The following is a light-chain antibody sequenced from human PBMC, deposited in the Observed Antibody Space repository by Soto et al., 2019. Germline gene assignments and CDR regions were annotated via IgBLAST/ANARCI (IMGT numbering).Light chain of an antibody. CDR1: QSISIW. V-gene: IGKV1-5*03. J-gene: IGKJ1*01. Sequence: DIQMTQSPSTLSASVGDRVTITCRASQSISIWLAWYQHKPGKVPKLLIYKASSLESGVPSRFSGSGSGTEFTLTISSLQPDDFATYYCQQYNTYSMFGQGTKVEIK. CDR2: KAS. CDR3: QQYNTYSM.